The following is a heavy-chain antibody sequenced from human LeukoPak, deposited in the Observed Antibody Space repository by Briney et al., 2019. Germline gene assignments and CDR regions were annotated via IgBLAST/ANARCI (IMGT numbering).Heavy chain of an antibody. CDR1: GFTFIAYS. J-gene: IGHJ3*02. CDR2: ISSSSAYI. V-gene: IGHV3-21*01. CDR3: ARENFYDSSGYDAFDI. D-gene: IGHD3-22*01. Sequence: GRSLRLSCAASGFTFIAYSMNWVRQAPGKGLEWVSSISSSSAYIHYADSVEGRFTVSRDNAKNSLYLQMNSLGAEDTAVYYCARENFYDSSGYDAFDIWGQGTMVTVSS.